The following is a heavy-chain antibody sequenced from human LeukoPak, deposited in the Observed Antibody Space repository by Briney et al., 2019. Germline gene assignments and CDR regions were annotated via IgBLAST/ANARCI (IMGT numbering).Heavy chain of an antibody. V-gene: IGHV3-23*01. D-gene: IGHD5-18*01. CDR3: AKLIQLWLGWYFDY. CDR2: ISGSGGST. Sequence: HPGGSLRLSCAASGFTFSSYAMSWVRQAPGKGLEWVSAISGSGGSTYYADSVKGRFTISRDNSENTLYLQMNSLRAEDTAVYYCAKLIQLWLGWYFDYWGQGTLVTVSS. J-gene: IGHJ4*02. CDR1: GFTFSSYA.